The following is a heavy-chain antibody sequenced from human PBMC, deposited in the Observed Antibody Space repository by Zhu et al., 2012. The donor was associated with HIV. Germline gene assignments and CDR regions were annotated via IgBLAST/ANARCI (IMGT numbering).Heavy chain of an antibody. V-gene: IGHV3-23*01. Sequence: EVQLLESGGGLVQPGGSLRLSCAASGFTFSTYAMSWVRQAPGKGPEWVSSVSGSGDSTYYVDSVKGRFTTSRDNPKNTLYLQMNSLRADDTAVYYCAKDRPVAGTSRRFDFWGQGTLVTVSS. D-gene: IGHD6-19*01. CDR1: GFTFSTYA. CDR2: VSGSGDST. CDR3: AKDRPVAGTSRRFDF. J-gene: IGHJ4*02.